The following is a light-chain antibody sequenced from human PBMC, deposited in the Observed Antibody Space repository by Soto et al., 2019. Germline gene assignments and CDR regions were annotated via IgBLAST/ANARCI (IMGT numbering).Light chain of an antibody. V-gene: IGKV3-15*01. CDR2: GAS. J-gene: IGKJ3*01. CDR3: PQYNNWPVT. CDR1: QSVSSN. Sequence: EIVMTQSPATLSVSPGERATLSCRASQSVSSNLAWYQQKPGQAPRLLIYGASTRATGIPARFSGSGSGTEFTLTISRLQSEDFAVYYCPQYNNWPVTFGPGTKVDIK.